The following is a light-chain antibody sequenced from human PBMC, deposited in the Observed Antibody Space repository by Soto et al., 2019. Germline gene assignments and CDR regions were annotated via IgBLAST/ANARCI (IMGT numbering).Light chain of an antibody. Sequence: EIVLTQSPATLSLSPGERATLSCRASQSISIYLAWYQQKPGQAPRLLIYDASNRATGIPARFSGSGSGTEFTLTISSLQSEDFAVYYCQQYTNWPPITFGQGTRLEIK. CDR1: QSISIY. V-gene: IGKV3-11*01. J-gene: IGKJ5*01. CDR2: DAS. CDR3: QQYTNWPPIT.